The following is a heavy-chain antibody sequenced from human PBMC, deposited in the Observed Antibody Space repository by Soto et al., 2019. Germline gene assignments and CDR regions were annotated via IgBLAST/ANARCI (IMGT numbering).Heavy chain of an antibody. D-gene: IGHD2-21*01. CDR2: INHLGSI. CDR1: GGSLSDYF. V-gene: IGHV4-34*01. Sequence: QVQFQQWGAGLLKPSETLSLTCVVSGGSLSDYFWSWIRQPPGMALEWIGEINHLGSINYNPSLKSRVPMSVDTSKNQFSLTLNSVTAADTATYYCARGGISHWAYFYYMDVWDRGTTVTVSS. CDR3: ARGGISHWAYFYYMDV. J-gene: IGHJ6*03.